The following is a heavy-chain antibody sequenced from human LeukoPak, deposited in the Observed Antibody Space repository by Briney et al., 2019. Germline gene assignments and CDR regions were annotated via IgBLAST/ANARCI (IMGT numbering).Heavy chain of an antibody. V-gene: IGHV3-33*01. Sequence: GRSLRLSCAASGFTFSSYGMHWVRQAPGKGLEWVAVIWYDGSNKYYADSVKGRFTISRDNSKNTLYLQMNSLRAEDTAVYYCARAYGSGSYDYYYGMDVWGQGTTVTVSS. J-gene: IGHJ6*02. D-gene: IGHD3-10*01. CDR3: ARAYGSGSYDYYYGMDV. CDR2: IWYDGSNK. CDR1: GFTFSSYG.